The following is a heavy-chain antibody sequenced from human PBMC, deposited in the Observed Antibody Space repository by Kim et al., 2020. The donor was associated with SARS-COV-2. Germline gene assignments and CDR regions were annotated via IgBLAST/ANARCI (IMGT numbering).Heavy chain of an antibody. V-gene: IGHV4-39*01. CDR1: GGSISSSSYY. CDR2: IYYSGST. Sequence: SETLSLTCTVSGGSISSSSYYWGWIRQPPGKGLEWIGTIYYSGSTFHNPSLRTRRTISADTSKNRFFLTLSSVTAADTAVYYCARHPNSVDYWAAFDYWG. CDR3: ARHPNSVDYWAAFDY. J-gene: IGHJ4*01. D-gene: IGHD1-26*01.